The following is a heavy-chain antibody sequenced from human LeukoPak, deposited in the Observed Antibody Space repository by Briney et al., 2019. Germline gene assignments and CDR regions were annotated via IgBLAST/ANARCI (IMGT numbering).Heavy chain of an antibody. D-gene: IGHD1-26*01. Sequence: PSETLSLTCTVSGGSISSYYWSWIRQPPWKELEWIGYIYYSGSTNYNPSLKSRVTISVDTSKNQFSLKLSSVTAADTAVYYCARGVGATSAFDIWGQGTMVTVSS. V-gene: IGHV4-59*01. J-gene: IGHJ3*02. CDR2: IYYSGST. CDR3: ARGVGATSAFDI. CDR1: GGSISSYY.